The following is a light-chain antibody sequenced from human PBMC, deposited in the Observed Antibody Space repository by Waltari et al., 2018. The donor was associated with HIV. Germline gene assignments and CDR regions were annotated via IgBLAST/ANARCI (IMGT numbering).Light chain of an antibody. Sequence: EIVLTQSPATLSLSPGERATLSCRASQSVGTYLAWFQQTPGQAPRLLIYDAYKRATGIPARCSGSGSGTEFTLTISILEPEDFAVYYCQQRSDWPRYTFGQGTKLEI. V-gene: IGKV3-11*01. CDR3: QQRSDWPRYT. CDR2: DAY. CDR1: QSVGTY. J-gene: IGKJ2*01.